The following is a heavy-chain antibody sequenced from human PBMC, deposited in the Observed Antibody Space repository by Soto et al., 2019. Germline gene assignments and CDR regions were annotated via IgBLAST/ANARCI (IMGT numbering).Heavy chain of an antibody. CDR2: ISYTGDNQ. V-gene: IGHV3-30*03. CDR3: ARNLLGFGDQDGKEV. D-gene: IGHD2-21*01. Sequence: QAQLVESGGDVVQPGRSLRLSCAAAGFNFNRYNMHWFRQAPGKGPEWGAVISYTGDNQYYLDSVKGRFTISRDNHNKKMYLEMNSLRTEDTVVYFCARNLLGFGDQDGKEVGGQGTKLIVYS. CDR1: GFNFNRYN. J-gene: IGHJ6*02.